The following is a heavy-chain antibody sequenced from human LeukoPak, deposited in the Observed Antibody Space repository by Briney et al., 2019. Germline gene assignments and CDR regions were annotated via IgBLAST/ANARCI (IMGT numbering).Heavy chain of an antibody. Sequence: AGGSLRLSCAASGFTFSNYWMHWVRQAPGKGLEWVSYISSSGSTIYYADSVKGRFTISRDNAKNSLYLQMNSLRAEDTAVYYCAREDQEVDWLPSDYWGQGTLVTVSS. J-gene: IGHJ4*02. CDR2: ISSSGSTI. V-gene: IGHV3-11*01. D-gene: IGHD3-9*01. CDR1: GFTFSNYW. CDR3: AREDQEVDWLPSDY.